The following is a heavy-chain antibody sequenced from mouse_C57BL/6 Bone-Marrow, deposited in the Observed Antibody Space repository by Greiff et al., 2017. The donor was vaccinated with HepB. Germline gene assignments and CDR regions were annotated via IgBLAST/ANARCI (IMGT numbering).Heavy chain of an antibody. J-gene: IGHJ2*01. V-gene: IGHV1-22*01. CDR3: ARIIYYYGSSYTYFDY. Sequence: EVQLQESGPELVKPGASVKMSCKASGYTFTDYNMHWVKQSHGKSLEWIGYINPNNGGTSYNQKFKGKATFTVNKSSSTAYMELRSLTSEDSAVYYCARIIYYYGSSYTYFDYWGQGTTLTVSS. CDR1: GYTFTDYN. D-gene: IGHD1-1*01. CDR2: INPNNGGT.